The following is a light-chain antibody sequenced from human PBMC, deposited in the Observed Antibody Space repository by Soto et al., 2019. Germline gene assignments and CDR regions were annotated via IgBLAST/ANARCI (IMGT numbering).Light chain of an antibody. CDR2: DAS. V-gene: IGKV1-5*01. CDR3: QQYHTSSIT. J-gene: IGKJ5*01. CDR1: QTISSW. Sequence: DIQMTQSPSTLSASVGDRVTITCRASQTISSWLAWYQQKLGKAPNLLIYDASTLERGVPSRFSGTGSGTEFTLTIDRLQPDDFATYYCQQYHTSSITFGQGTRLEIK.